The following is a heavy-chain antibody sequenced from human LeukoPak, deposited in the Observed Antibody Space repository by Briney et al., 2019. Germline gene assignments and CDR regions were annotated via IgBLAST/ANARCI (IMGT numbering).Heavy chain of an antibody. CDR2: TIPLFGTP. D-gene: IGHD4-17*01. CDR1: VGSFNDYA. Sequence: SVKVSCKASVGSFNDYAFSWVRQAPGQGLEWMGGTIPLFGTPIYAQQFQDRFTITTDESTSTAYMELSSLTSEDTAVYYCARERTTETTWGYFDYWGQGTLVTVSS. J-gene: IGHJ4*02. CDR3: ARERTTETTWGYFDY. V-gene: IGHV1-69*05.